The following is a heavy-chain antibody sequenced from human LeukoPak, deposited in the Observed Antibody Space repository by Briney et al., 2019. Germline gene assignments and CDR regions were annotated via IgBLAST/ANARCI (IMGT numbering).Heavy chain of an antibody. CDR1: GGTFSSYA. V-gene: IGHV1-69*05. CDR2: IIPIFGTA. D-gene: IGHD3-22*01. CDR3: ARDSHYYYDSSGYYYGGY. J-gene: IGHJ4*02. Sequence: GALVKVSCKASGGTFSSYAISWVRQAPGQGLEWMGGIIPIFGTANYAQKFQGRVTITTDESTSTAYMELSSLRSEDTAVYYCARDSHYYYDSSGYYYGGYWGQGTLVTVSS.